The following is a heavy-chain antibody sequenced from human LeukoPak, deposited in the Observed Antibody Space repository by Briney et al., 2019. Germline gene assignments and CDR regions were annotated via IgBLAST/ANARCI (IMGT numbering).Heavy chain of an antibody. CDR2: INPSGGST. V-gene: IGHV1-46*01. Sequence: ASVKVSCKSSGYTFTSYYMHWVRQAPGQGLEWMGIINPSGGSTSHAQKFQGRVTMTRDTSTSTVYMELSSLRSEDTAVYYCARVSLWFGESEIYFDYWGQGTLVTVSS. CDR1: GYTFTSYY. CDR3: ARVSLWFGESEIYFDY. D-gene: IGHD3-10*01. J-gene: IGHJ4*02.